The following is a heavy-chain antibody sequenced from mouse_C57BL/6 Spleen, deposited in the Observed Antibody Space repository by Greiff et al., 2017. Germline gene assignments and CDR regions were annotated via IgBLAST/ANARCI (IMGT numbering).Heavy chain of an antibody. CDR1: GYTFTSYW. J-gene: IGHJ1*03. CDR3: TRSLTTVVVRGGYFDV. V-gene: IGHV1-5*01. D-gene: IGHD1-1*01. Sequence: EVQLQQSGTVLARPGASVKMSCKTSGYTFTSYWMHWVKQRPGQGLEWIGAIYPGNSDTSYNQKFKGKAKLTAVTSASTAYMELSSLTNEDSAVYYCTRSLTTVVVRGGYFDVWGTGTTVTVSS. CDR2: IYPGNSDT.